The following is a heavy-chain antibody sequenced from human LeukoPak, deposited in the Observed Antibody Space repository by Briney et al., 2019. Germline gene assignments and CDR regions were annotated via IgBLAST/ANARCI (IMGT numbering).Heavy chain of an antibody. CDR1: GFTFSSYA. CDR2: ISGSGGST. Sequence: GGSLRLSCAASGFTFSSYAMSWVRQAPGKGLEWVSAISGSGGSTYYADSVKGRFTISRDNSKNTLYLQTNSLRAEDTAVYYCAIRGGAHIDYWGQGTLVTVSS. V-gene: IGHV3-23*01. CDR3: AIRGGAHIDY. J-gene: IGHJ4*02. D-gene: IGHD3-10*01.